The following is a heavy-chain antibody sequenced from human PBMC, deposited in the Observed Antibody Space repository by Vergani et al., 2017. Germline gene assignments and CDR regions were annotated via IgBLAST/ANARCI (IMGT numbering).Heavy chain of an antibody. J-gene: IGHJ4*02. Sequence: QVQLVQSGAEVKKPGSSVKVSCKASGGTFSSYAISWVRQAPGQGLEWMGGLIPIFGTANYAQQFQGRVTITADKSTSTAYMELSSLRSEDTAVYYCARGPPQECSSTSCYSGYFDYWGQGTLVTVSS. D-gene: IGHD2-2*01. V-gene: IGHV1-69*06. CDR1: GGTFSSYA. CDR3: ARGPPQECSSTSCYSGYFDY. CDR2: LIPIFGTA.